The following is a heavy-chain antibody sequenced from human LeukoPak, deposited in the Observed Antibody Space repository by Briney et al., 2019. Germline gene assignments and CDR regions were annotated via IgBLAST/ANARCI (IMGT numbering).Heavy chain of an antibody. Sequence: GGSLRLSCAASGFTVSSNYMSWVRQAPGKGLEWVSVIYSGGSTYYADSVKGRFTISRDNSKNTLYLQMNSLRAEDTAVYYCATDSHRGWYPLFDYWGQGTLVTVSS. CDR2: IYSGGST. D-gene: IGHD6-19*01. CDR3: ATDSHRGWYPLFDY. V-gene: IGHV3-53*01. CDR1: GFTVSSNY. J-gene: IGHJ4*02.